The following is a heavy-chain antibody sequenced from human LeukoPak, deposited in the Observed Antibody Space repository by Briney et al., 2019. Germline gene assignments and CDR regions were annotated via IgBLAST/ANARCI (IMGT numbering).Heavy chain of an antibody. CDR3: AREASGDAGGWLDP. V-gene: IGHV4-39*07. CDR1: GGSISSSSYY. D-gene: IGHD4-17*01. J-gene: IGHJ5*02. Sequence: SETLSLTCTVSGGSISSSSYYWGWIRQPPGKGLEWIGSIYYSGSTYYNPSLKSRVTISVDTSKNQFSLKLSSVTAADTAVYYCAREASGDAGGWLDPWGQGTLVTVSS. CDR2: IYYSGST.